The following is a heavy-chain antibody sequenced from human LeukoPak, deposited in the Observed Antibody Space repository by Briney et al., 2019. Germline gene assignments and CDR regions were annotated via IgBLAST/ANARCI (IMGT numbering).Heavy chain of an antibody. CDR2: MYHSGST. D-gene: IGHD3-10*01. CDR1: GYSISSGHY. V-gene: IGHV4-38-2*02. J-gene: IGHJ5*02. Sequence: SETLSLTCTVSGYSISSGHYWGWIRQPPGKGLEWIGSMYHSGSTYYNPPLKSRVTISEDTSKNQFSLKLRSVAAADTAVYYCARGPRFGELLWHWFDPWGQGTLVTVSS. CDR3: ARGPRFGELLWHWFDP.